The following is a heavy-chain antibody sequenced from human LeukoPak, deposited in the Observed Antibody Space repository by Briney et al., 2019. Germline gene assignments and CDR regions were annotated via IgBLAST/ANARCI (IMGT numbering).Heavy chain of an antibody. D-gene: IGHD3-3*01. J-gene: IGHJ4*02. CDR2: ISGSGGST. CDR1: GFTFSRYA. CDR3: AKHVLRFLEWLTPFDY. Sequence: GGSLRLSCAASGFTFSRYAMSWVRQAPGKGLEWVSAISGSGGSTYYADSVKGRFTISRDNSKNTLYLQMNSLRAEDTAVYYCAKHVLRFLEWLTPFDYWGQGTLVTVSS. V-gene: IGHV3-23*01.